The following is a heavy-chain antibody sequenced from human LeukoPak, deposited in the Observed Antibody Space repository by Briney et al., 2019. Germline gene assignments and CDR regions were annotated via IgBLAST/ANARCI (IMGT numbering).Heavy chain of an antibody. J-gene: IGHJ5*02. CDR2: ISYDGSNK. CDR3: AKSNGQWLANNWFDP. Sequence: GRSLRLSCAASGFTFSSFAMHWVRQAPGKGLERVAVISYDGSNKYYADSVKGRFTSSRDNSKNTLYLQMNSLRAEDTAVYYCAKSNGQWLANNWFDPWGQGTLVTASS. CDR1: GFTFSSFA. V-gene: IGHV3-30*18. D-gene: IGHD6-19*01.